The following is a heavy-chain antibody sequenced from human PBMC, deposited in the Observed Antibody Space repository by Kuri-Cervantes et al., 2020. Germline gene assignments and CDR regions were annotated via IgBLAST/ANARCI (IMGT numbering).Heavy chain of an antibody. D-gene: IGHD4-17*01. V-gene: IGHV4-30-2*01. J-gene: IGHJ5*02. CDR2: IYHSGST. CDR1: GGSISSGGYS. CDR3: ARAPGDYGLEGNNWFDP. Sequence: SETLSLTCAVSGGSISSGGYSWSWIRQPPGKGLEWIGYIYHSGSTYYNPSLKSRVTISVDTSKNQFSLKLSSVTAADTAVYYCARAPGDYGLEGNNWFDPWGQGTLVTVSS.